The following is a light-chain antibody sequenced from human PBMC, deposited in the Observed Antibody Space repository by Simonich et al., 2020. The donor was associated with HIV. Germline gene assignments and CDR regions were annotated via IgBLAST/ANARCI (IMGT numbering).Light chain of an antibody. CDR1: QGISSY. CDR2: AAS. Sequence: IQMTQSPSSLSASTGDRVTITCRASQGISSYLAWYQQKPGKAPKLLIYAASTLQSGVPSRFSGSGSGTDFTLTISCLQSEDFATYYCQQYYTYPRTFGQGTKVEIK. CDR3: QQYYTYPRT. J-gene: IGKJ1*01. V-gene: IGKV1-8*01.